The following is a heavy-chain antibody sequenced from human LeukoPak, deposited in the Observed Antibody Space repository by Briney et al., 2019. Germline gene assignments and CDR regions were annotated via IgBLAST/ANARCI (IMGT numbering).Heavy chain of an antibody. V-gene: IGHV3-20*04. Sequence: GESLRLSCAASGFTFDDYGMSWVRQAPGKGLEWVSGINWNGGSTGYADSVKGRFTISRDNAKNSLYLQMNSLRAEDTALYYCARDMASYYYYYMDVWGKGTTVTVSS. J-gene: IGHJ6*03. D-gene: IGHD5-24*01. CDR3: ARDMASYYYYYMDV. CDR1: GFTFDDYG. CDR2: INWNGGST.